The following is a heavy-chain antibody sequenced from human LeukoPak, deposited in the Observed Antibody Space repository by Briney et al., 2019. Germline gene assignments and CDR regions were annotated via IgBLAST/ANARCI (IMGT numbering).Heavy chain of an antibody. CDR2: IYTSGST. CDR1: GGSISSGSYY. D-gene: IGHD5-18*01. Sequence: SETLSLTCTVSGGSISSGSYYWSWIRQPAGKGLEWIGRIYTSGSTNYNPSLKSRVTISVDTSKNQFSLKLSSVTAADTAVYYCARIIVSGYSYGELDYWGPGTLVTVSS. J-gene: IGHJ4*02. CDR3: ARIIVSGYSYGELDY. V-gene: IGHV4-61*02.